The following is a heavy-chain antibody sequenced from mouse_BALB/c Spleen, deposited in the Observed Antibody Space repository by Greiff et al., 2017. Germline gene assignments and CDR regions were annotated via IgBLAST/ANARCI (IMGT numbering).Heavy chain of an antibody. D-gene: IGHD1-1*01. CDR3: ARRRAVVARDYAMDY. CDR2: ISYSGST. J-gene: IGHJ4*01. Sequence: EVQLQQSGPGLVKPSQSLSLTCTVTGYSITSDYAWNWIRQFPGNKLEWMGYISYSGSTSYNPSLKSRISITRDTSKNQFFLQLNSVTTEDTATYYCARRRAVVARDYAMDYWGQGTSVTVSS. V-gene: IGHV3-2*02. CDR1: GYSITSDYA.